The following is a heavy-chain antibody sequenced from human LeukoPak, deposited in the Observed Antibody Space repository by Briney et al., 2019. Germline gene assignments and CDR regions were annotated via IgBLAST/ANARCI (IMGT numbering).Heavy chain of an antibody. J-gene: IGHJ4*02. V-gene: IGHV3-74*01. Sequence: PGGSLRLSCAASGFTFSSYAMHWVRQAPGKGLMWVSRINTDGSNTHYADSVKGRFTISRDNAKNTLYLQMNGLRVEDTAVYYCVVWGEDRSGHRFDFWGQGTLVTVSS. D-gene: IGHD3-22*01. CDR3: VVWGEDRSGHRFDF. CDR2: INTDGSNT. CDR1: GFTFSSYA.